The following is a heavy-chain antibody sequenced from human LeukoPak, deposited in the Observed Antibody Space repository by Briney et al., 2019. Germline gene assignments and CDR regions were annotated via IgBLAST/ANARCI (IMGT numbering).Heavy chain of an antibody. V-gene: IGHV1-2*02. CDR2: INPNSGGT. CDR1: GYTFTGYY. Sequence: ASVKVSCKASGYTFTGYYMHWVRQAPGQGLEWMGWINPNSGGTNYAQKFQGRVTMTRDTSISTAHMELSRLRSDDTAVYYCARVLPPLDPAAWGASFDYWGQGTLVTVSS. J-gene: IGHJ4*02. D-gene: IGHD2-2*01. CDR3: ARVLPPLDPAAWGASFDY.